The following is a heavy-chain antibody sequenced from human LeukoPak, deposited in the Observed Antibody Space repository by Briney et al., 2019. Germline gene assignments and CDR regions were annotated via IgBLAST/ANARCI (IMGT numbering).Heavy chain of an antibody. V-gene: IGHV3-30-3*01. CDR2: ISYDGSNK. CDR1: GFTFSSYA. J-gene: IGHJ4*02. CDR3: AREFGDCSVGSGSWVGRNYFYY. D-gene: IGHD2-15*01. Sequence: PGGSLRLSCAASGFTFSSYAMHWVRRAPGKGLEWVAVISYDGSNKYYADSVKGRFTISRDNSKNTLYLQMNSLRAEDTAVYYCAREFGDCSVGSGSWVGRNYFYYWGEGTLVTASS.